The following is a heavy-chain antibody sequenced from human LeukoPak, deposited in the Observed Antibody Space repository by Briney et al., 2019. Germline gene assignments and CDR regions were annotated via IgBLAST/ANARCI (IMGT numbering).Heavy chain of an antibody. J-gene: IGHJ3*02. CDR2: IYYSGTT. CDR1: GGSISSGDYY. CDR3: ARDSYCSSTSCYDEDAFDI. V-gene: IGHV4-30-4*08. Sequence: SETLSLTCTVSGGSISSGDYYWSWIRQPPGKGLEWIRYIYYSGTTYYNPSLKSRVTISVDTSKNQFSLKLSSVTAADTAVYYCARDSYCSSTSCYDEDAFDIWGQGTMVTVSS. D-gene: IGHD2-2*01.